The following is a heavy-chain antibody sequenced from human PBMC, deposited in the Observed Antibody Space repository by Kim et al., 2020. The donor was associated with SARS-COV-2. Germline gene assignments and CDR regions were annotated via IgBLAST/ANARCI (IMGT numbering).Heavy chain of an antibody. CDR1: GGTFSSYA. J-gene: IGHJ6*03. CDR2: IIPIFGTA. CDR3: ATPRLLATNYYGSGSYYYMDV. D-gene: IGHD3-10*01. V-gene: IGHV1-69*13. Sequence: SVKVSCKASGGTFSSYAISWVRQAPGQGLEWMGGIIPIFGTANYAQKFQGRVTITADESTSTAYMELSSLRSEDTAVYYCATPRLLATNYYGSGSYYYMDVWGNGTTVTVSS.